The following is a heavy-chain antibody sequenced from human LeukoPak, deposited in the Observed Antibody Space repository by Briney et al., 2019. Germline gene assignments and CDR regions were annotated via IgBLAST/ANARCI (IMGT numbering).Heavy chain of an antibody. CDR2: IYHSGST. CDR3: ARDLNYYGSGSHSGY. V-gene: IGHV4-4*02. D-gene: IGHD3-10*01. CDR1: GGSISSSNW. J-gene: IGHJ4*02. Sequence: PSGTLSLTCAVSGGSISSSNWWSWVRQPPGKGLEWIGEIYHSGSTNYNPSLKSRVTISVDKSKNQFSLKLSSVTAADTAVYYCARDLNYYGSGSHSGYWGQGTLVTVSS.